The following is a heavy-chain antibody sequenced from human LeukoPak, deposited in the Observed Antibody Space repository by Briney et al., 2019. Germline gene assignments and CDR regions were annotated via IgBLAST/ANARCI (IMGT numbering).Heavy chain of an antibody. CDR3: ARERDSSYYYMDV. CDR1: GFTFSTYS. J-gene: IGHJ6*03. CDR2: ISSSSSYI. Sequence: PGGSPRLSCAASGFTFSTYSMNWVRQAPGKGLEWVSSISSSSSYIYYADSVKGRFTISRDNAKNSLYLQMNSLRAEDTAVYYCARERDSSYYYMDVWGKGTTVTVSS. V-gene: IGHV3-21*01. D-gene: IGHD6-13*01.